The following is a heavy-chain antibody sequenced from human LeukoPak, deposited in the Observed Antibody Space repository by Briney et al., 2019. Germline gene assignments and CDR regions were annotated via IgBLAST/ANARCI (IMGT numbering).Heavy chain of an antibody. J-gene: IGHJ6*02. D-gene: IGHD3-22*01. CDR2: IGSSGSPT. V-gene: IGHV3-48*02. Sequence: GGSLRLSCAASGFTVSSNYMSWVRQAPGKGLEWISYIGSSGSPTHYADSVGGRFTISRDNAKNSLYLQMNSLRDEDTAVYFCARRPYSDTSGRLSDVWGQGTTVTVSS. CDR1: GFTVSSNY. CDR3: ARRPYSDTSGRLSDV.